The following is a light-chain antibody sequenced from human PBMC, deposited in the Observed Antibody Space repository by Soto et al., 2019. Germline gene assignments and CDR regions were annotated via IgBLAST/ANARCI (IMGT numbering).Light chain of an antibody. CDR3: QQSYSTPPIT. Sequence: DLQMTQSPSSLSASVGDRVTITCRASQSISSYLNWYQQKPGKAPKLLIYAASSLQSGVPSRFSVSGSGTDFTLTISSLQPEDFATYYCQQSYSTPPITFGQGTRLEIK. CDR2: AAS. V-gene: IGKV1-39*01. J-gene: IGKJ5*01. CDR1: QSISSY.